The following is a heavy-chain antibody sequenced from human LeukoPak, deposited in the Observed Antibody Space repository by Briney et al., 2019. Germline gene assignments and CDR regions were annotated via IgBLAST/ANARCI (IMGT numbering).Heavy chain of an antibody. J-gene: IGHJ4*02. Sequence: GGSLRLSCAASGFTFSSYAMSWVRQAPGKGLEWVAAISGTGGSTYYADSVKGRFTISRDNSKNTLYLQMNSLRAEDTALYYCAKDDSPYCGGDCPLDYWGQGTLVTVSS. CDR2: ISGTGGST. CDR3: AKDDSPYCGGDCPLDY. D-gene: IGHD2-21*02. CDR1: GFTFSSYA. V-gene: IGHV3-23*01.